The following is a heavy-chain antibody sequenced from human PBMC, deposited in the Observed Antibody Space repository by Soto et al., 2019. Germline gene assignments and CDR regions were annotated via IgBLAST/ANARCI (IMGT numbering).Heavy chain of an antibody. D-gene: IGHD5-12*01. CDR2: MNPNSGST. J-gene: IGHJ4*02. CDR1: GYSFTSYD. Sequence: QVPLVQSGAEVKKPGASVKVSCKASGYSFTSYDVNWVRQASGQGLEWMGWMNPNSGSTVIAQKFQGRVTMTRDSSISTAYLELSSLRPDDSAIYYCARVSFNALLRFPFDLWGQGTEVTVSS. V-gene: IGHV1-8*01. CDR3: ARVSFNALLRFPFDL.